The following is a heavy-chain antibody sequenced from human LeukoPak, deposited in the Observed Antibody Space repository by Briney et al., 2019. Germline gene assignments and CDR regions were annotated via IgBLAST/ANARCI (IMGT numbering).Heavy chain of an antibody. CDR2: IWYDGSNK. J-gene: IGHJ4*02. D-gene: IGHD5-12*01. Sequence: GGSLRLSCAASGFTFSSYGMHWVRQAPGKGLEWVAVIWYDGSNKYYADSVKGRFTISKDNSKNTLYLQMNSLRAEDTAAYYCARRRGYSGYDLDYWGQGTLVTVSS. CDR1: GFTFSSYG. CDR3: ARRRGYSGYDLDY. V-gene: IGHV3-33*01.